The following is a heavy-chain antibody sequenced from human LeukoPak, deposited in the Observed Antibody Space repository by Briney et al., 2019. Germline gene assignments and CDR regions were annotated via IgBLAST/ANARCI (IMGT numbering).Heavy chain of an antibody. CDR1: GGSLSGYY. Sequence: NPSETLSLTCSVYGGSLSGYYWSWIRQPPEKGLEWIGEINHSGSTDYNPSLKSRVTISADTSKNQFSLKLDSVTAADTAVYYCANSGLLRDPFNYWGQGTLVTVSS. CDR2: INHSGST. V-gene: IGHV4-34*01. D-gene: IGHD2/OR15-2a*01. CDR3: ANSGLLRDPFNY. J-gene: IGHJ4*02.